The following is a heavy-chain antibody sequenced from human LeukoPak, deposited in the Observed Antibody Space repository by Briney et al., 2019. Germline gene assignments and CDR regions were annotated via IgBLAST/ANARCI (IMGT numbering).Heavy chain of an antibody. J-gene: IGHJ4*02. CDR1: GGSISSSNW. Sequence: KSSETLSLTCAVSGGSISSSNWWSWVRQPPGKGLEWIGEIYHSGSTNYNPSLKSRVTISVGKSKNQFSLKLSSVTAADTAVYYCARSRDYDSRKLDYWGQGTLVTVSS. D-gene: IGHD3-22*01. V-gene: IGHV4-4*02. CDR2: IYHSGST. CDR3: ARSRDYDSRKLDY.